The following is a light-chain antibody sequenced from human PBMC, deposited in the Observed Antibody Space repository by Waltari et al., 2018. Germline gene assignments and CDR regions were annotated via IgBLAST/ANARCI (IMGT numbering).Light chain of an antibody. CDR1: SSNLGNNV. J-gene: IGLJ3*02. Sequence: QSVLTQPPSASGTPGQRVTISCSGTSSNLGNNVVNWYQQVPGTAPKLLSYRNDLRPPGVPDRFSASESGTSASLAISGLQSEDEAEYYCASWDDSLNGHWVFGGGTKVTVL. CDR2: RND. CDR3: ASWDDSLNGHWV. V-gene: IGLV1-44*01.